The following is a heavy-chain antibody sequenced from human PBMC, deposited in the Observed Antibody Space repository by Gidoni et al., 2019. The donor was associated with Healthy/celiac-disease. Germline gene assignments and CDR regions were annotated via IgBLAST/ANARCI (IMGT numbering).Heavy chain of an antibody. CDR2: ISWNSGSI. Sequence: EVPLVESGGGLVQPGRSLRLSCAASGFTFDDYAMHWVRQAPGKGLEWVSGISWNSGSIGYADSVKGRFTISRDNAKNSLYRQMNSLRAEDTALYYCAKDNCSGGSCASFDYWGQGTLVTVSS. J-gene: IGHJ4*02. CDR1: GFTFDDYA. CDR3: AKDNCSGGSCASFDY. D-gene: IGHD2-15*01. V-gene: IGHV3-9*01.